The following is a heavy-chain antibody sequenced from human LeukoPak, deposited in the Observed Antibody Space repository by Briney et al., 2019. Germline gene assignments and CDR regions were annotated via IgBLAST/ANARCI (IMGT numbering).Heavy chain of an antibody. V-gene: IGHV4-4*07. D-gene: IGHD1-26*01. CDR3: ARATAGVEATTGFDH. CDR1: GGSISSYY. Sequence: SDTLSLTCSVPGGSISSYYWSWIRQPADKGLEWIGRIYSSGSTKYNPSLDSRVTMSVDASKNQFSLKLSSVPAADTAVYYCARATAGVEATTGFDHWGHGTLVTVAS. CDR2: IYSSGST. J-gene: IGHJ4*01.